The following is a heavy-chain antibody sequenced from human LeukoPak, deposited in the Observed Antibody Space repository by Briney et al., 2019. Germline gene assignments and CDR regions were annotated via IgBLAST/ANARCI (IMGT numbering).Heavy chain of an antibody. D-gene: IGHD2-21*02. V-gene: IGHV1-18*01. CDR1: GYTFTSHG. CDR3: ARGGLYCGGDCYPLDF. Sequence: GASVKVSCKASGYTFTSHGITWVRQAPGQGLEWMGWISAYNGNTNYAQRLQGRVTMTTDTSTSTVYMELRSLRSDDTAVYYCARGGLYCGGDCYPLDFWGQGTLVTVSS. J-gene: IGHJ4*02. CDR2: ISAYNGNT.